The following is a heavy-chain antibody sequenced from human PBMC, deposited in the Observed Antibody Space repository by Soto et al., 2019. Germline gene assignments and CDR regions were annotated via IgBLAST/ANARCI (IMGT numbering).Heavy chain of an antibody. J-gene: IGHJ4*02. CDR1: GFTFVGYA. CDR2: ISWNSGSI. Sequence: PGGSLRLSCAASGFTFVGYAMRWVRQAPGKGLEWVSGISWNSGSIGYADSVKGRFTISRDNAKNSLYLQMNSLRAEDTALYYCAKDLQPITIFGPTTWGQGTLVTVSS. V-gene: IGHV3-9*01. D-gene: IGHD3-3*01. CDR3: AKDLQPITIFGPTT.